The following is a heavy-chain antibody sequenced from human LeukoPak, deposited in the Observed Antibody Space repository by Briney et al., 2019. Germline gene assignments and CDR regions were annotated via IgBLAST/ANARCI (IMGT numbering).Heavy chain of an antibody. CDR1: GYTFTSYG. CDR3: ARDRVNNYDILTGYPEHFDY. V-gene: IGHV1-18*01. D-gene: IGHD3-9*01. CDR2: ISAYNGNT. J-gene: IGHJ4*02. Sequence: ASVKVSCKASGYTFTSYGITWVRQAPGQGLEWTGWISAYNGNTHYAQKLQGRVTMTTDTSTSTAYMELRSLRSDDTAVYYCARDRVNNYDILTGYPEHFDYWGQGTLVTVSS.